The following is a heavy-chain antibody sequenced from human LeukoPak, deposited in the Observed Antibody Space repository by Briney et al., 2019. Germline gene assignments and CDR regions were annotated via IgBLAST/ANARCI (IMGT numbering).Heavy chain of an antibody. D-gene: IGHD5-24*01. J-gene: IGHJ4*02. CDR3: ARLPSRDGYNYFDC. CDR1: GFTFSSYA. Sequence: GGSLRLSCAASGFTFSSYAMHWVRQAPGKGLEWVAVISYDGSNKYYADSVKGRFTISRDNSENTLYLQMNSLRAEDTAVYYCARLPSRDGYNYFDCWGQGTLVTVSS. V-gene: IGHV3-30-3*01. CDR2: ISYDGSNK.